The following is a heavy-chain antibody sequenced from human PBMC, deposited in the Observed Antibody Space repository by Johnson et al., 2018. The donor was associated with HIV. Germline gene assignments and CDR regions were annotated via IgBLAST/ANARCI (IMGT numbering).Heavy chain of an antibody. D-gene: IGHD3-10*01. CDR3: ATLWFGEVSVYDAFDV. V-gene: IGHV3-30*04. CDR2: ISYDGRDA. Sequence: QVQLVESGGGVVQPGTSLRLSCTASGFAFSSYALHWVRQAPGKGLEWVAVISYDGRDAYYADSVKGRFTSSRDNSKNTLYLQMNSLRPEDSAVYYCATLWFGEVSVYDAFDVWGQGTMGTVSS. J-gene: IGHJ3*01. CDR1: GFAFSSYA.